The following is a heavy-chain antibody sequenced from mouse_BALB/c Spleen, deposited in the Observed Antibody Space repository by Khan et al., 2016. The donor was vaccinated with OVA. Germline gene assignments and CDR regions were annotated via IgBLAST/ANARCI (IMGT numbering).Heavy chain of an antibody. CDR2: ISPGSGDT. CDR3: ARRNYFGYTFAY. V-gene: IGHV1-77*01. Sequence: QVQLKESGAELARPGASVKLSCKASGYTFTDYYINWVKLRTGQGLEWIGEISPGSGDTYYNERFKGKATLTADKSSNTAYMQLSSLTSEASAVYFCARRNYFGYTFAYWGQGTLVTVSA. J-gene: IGHJ3*01. CDR1: GYTFTDYY. D-gene: IGHD1-2*01.